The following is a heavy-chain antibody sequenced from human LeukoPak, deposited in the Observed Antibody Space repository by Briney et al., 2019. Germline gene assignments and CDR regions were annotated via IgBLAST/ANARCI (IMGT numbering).Heavy chain of an antibody. Sequence: GRSLRLSCAASGFTFSSYGMHWVRQDPGKGLEWVAVISYDGSNKYYADSVKGRFTISRDNANNSLYLQMNSLGADGTAVYYCARSIAVAGTNFDYWGRGTLVTVSS. CDR1: GFTFSSYG. CDR2: ISYDGSNK. D-gene: IGHD6-19*01. V-gene: IGHV3-30*03. CDR3: ARSIAVAGTNFDY. J-gene: IGHJ4*02.